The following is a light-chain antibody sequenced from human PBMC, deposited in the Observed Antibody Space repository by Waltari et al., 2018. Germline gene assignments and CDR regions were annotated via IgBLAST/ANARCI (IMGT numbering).Light chain of an antibody. Sequence: DIQMTQSPSSLSASVGDRVSITCRASQSISSYLNWYQQKPGKAPKLLIYAASSLQSAVASRFSGSGSGTDFTLTLSSLQPEDFATYYCQQSYSTPPWTFGQGTKVEIK. J-gene: IGKJ1*01. CDR3: QQSYSTPPWT. CDR2: AAS. V-gene: IGKV1-39*01. CDR1: QSISSY.